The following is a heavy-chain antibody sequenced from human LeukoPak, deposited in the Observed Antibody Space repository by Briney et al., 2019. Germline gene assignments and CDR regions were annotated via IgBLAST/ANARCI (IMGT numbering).Heavy chain of an antibody. J-gene: IGHJ3*02. D-gene: IGHD6-19*01. Sequence: GGSLRLSCAASGFTVSSNYMSWVRQAPGKGLEWVSVIYSGGSTYYADSVKGRFTISRDNSKNTLYLQMNSLRAEDTAVYYCARGIAVAGTTAFDIWGQGTMVTVSS. V-gene: IGHV3-66*01. CDR3: ARGIAVAGTTAFDI. CDR2: IYSGGST. CDR1: GFTVSSNY.